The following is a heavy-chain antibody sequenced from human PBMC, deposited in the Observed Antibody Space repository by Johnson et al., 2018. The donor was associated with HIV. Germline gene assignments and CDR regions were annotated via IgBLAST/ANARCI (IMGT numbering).Heavy chain of an antibody. V-gene: IGHV3-30*04. CDR1: GFTFSSYA. J-gene: IGHJ3*02. CDR2: ISYDGSNK. CDR3: ARAGGSDAFDI. Sequence: QVQLVESGGGVVQPGRSLRLSCAASGFTFSSYAIHWVRQAPGEGLEWVAVISYDGSNKYYADSVKDRFTISRDNSKNTLYLQMNSLRAEDTAVYYCARAGGSDAFDIWGQGTMVTVSS.